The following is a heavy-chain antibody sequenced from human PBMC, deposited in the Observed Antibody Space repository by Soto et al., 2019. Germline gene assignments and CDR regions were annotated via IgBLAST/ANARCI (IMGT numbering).Heavy chain of an antibody. D-gene: IGHD2-2*01. V-gene: IGHV2-5*02. J-gene: IGHJ4*02. Sequence: QITLKESGPTLVKPTQTLTLTCTFSGFSLSTSGMGVGWIRQPPGKALEWLALIYWDVDKRYSPSRKSRITIPKDTSTNPAVLTMSNMARMDTATYYCAHYTSPCAIDSSGQGTLVTVSS. CDR2: IYWDVDK. CDR3: AHYTSPCAIDS. CDR1: GFSLSTSGMG.